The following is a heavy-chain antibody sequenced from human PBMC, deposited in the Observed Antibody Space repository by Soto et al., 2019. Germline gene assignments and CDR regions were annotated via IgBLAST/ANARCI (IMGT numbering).Heavy chain of an antibody. Sequence: LGESLKISCKGSGYSFTSYWIGWVRQMPGKGLEWMGIIYPGDSDTRYSPSFQGQVTISADKSISTAYLQWSSLKASDTAMYYCARGGIGYCSSTSCYAGVDAFDIWGQGTMVTVSS. CDR1: GYSFTSYW. J-gene: IGHJ3*02. CDR2: IYPGDSDT. V-gene: IGHV5-51*01. D-gene: IGHD2-2*01. CDR3: ARGGIGYCSSTSCYAGVDAFDI.